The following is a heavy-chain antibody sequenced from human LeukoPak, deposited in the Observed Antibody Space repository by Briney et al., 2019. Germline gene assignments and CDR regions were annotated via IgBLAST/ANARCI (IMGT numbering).Heavy chain of an antibody. D-gene: IGHD6-6*01. J-gene: IGHJ6*03. CDR3: AKDLFSSSSALVYYYMDV. Sequence: GGSLRLSCAASGFTFSSYWMSWVRQAPGKGLEWVANIKQDGSEKYYVDSVKGRFTISRDNAKNSLYLQMNSLRAEDTAVYYCAKDLFSSSSALVYYYMDVWGKGTTVTVSS. CDR1: GFTFSSYW. V-gene: IGHV3-7*01. CDR2: IKQDGSEK.